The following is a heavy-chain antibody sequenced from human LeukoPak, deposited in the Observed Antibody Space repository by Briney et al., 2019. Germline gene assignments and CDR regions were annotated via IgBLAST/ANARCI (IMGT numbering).Heavy chain of an antibody. V-gene: IGHV3-74*03. CDR2: INSDGSST. J-gene: IGHJ4*02. D-gene: IGHD2-15*01. CDR1: GFTFSNYW. CDR3: ARRDCSGGTCYSAY. Sequence: GGSLRLSCAASGFTFSNYWMHWVRQAPGKGLVWVSRINSDGSSTTYADSVKGRFTISRDNAKNTLYLQMNSLRAEDTAVYYRARRDCSGGTCYSAYWGQGTLVTVSS.